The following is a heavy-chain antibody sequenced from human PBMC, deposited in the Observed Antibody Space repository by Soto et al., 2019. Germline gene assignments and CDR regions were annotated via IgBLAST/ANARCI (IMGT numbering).Heavy chain of an antibody. V-gene: IGHV1-69*06. CDR1: GGTFSSYA. CDR3: ERVGEGIAEAGLPYYYYYGMDV. D-gene: IGHD6-13*01. CDR2: IIPIFGTA. J-gene: IGHJ6*02. Sequence: ASVKVSCKASGGTFSSYAISWVRQAPGQGLEWMGGIIPIFGTANYAQKFQGRVTITADKSTSTAYMELSSLRSEDTAVYYYERVGEGIAEAGLPYYYYYGMDVWGQGTTVTVSS.